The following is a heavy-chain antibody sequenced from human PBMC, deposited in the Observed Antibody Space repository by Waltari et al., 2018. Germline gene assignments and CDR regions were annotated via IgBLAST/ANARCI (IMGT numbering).Heavy chain of an antibody. Sequence: QLQESGPGLMKTSETLSLTCTVSGDSISSSHYYWGWIRQPPGKGLEWIGIIYYSGNTYYNPSLKSRATVAVDTSKNQFSLNLISVTAADTAVYFCARDFTVRYFDWLSQGDLYYFDNWGQGTLVTVSP. J-gene: IGHJ4*02. CDR3: ARDFTVRYFDWLSQGDLYYFDN. V-gene: IGHV4-39*07. CDR2: IYYSGNT. CDR1: GDSISSSHYY. D-gene: IGHD3-9*01.